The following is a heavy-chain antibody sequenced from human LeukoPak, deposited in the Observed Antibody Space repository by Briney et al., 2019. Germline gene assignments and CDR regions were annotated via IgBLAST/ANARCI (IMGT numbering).Heavy chain of an antibody. Sequence: SETLSLTCAVYGGSFSDYSWSWIRQPPGKGLEWIGEINHSGGTKHNPSLMSRVIMSVDTSKNQFSLKLSSVTAADTAVYYCARVTADYDFWSGPMWFDPWGQGTLVTVSS. CDR3: ARVTADYDFWSGPMWFDP. J-gene: IGHJ5*02. D-gene: IGHD3-3*01. V-gene: IGHV4-34*01. CDR2: INHSGGT. CDR1: GGSFSDYS.